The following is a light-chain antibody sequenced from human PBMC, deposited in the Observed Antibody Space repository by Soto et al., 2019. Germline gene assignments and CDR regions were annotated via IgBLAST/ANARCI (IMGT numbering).Light chain of an antibody. CDR3: QQTYTTPEIT. Sequence: QPPSYLSASVGDRVTITCRVSQSISIYLNWYQLKPGKAPNLLMYGASYLKSGVPTRFSGSGSGTDFTLTISSLQPEDFAIYYCQQTYTTPEITFGQGTRLEIK. J-gene: IGKJ5*01. CDR1: QSISIY. CDR2: GAS. V-gene: IGKV1-39*01.